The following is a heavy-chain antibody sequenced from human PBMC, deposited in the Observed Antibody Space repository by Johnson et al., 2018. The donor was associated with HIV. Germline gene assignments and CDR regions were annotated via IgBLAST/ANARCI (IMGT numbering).Heavy chain of an antibody. D-gene: IGHD3-3*01. J-gene: IGHJ3*02. CDR1: GFTFSSYG. CDR3: ANDFWSGSGI. CDR2: ISYDGSNK. Sequence: VQLVESGGGVVQPGRSLRLSCAASGFTFSSYGMHWVRQAPGKGLEWVAVISYDGSNKYYADSVKGRFTISRDNSKNTLYLQMNSLRAEDTAVYYCANDFWSGSGIWGQGTMVTVSS. V-gene: IGHV3-30*18.